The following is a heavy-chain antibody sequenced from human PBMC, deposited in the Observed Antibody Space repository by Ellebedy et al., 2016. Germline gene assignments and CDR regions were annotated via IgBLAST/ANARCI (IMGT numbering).Heavy chain of an antibody. J-gene: IGHJ5*02. CDR3: ARPGIGDGSGSYGFDP. V-gene: IGHV4-59*13. Sequence: SETLSLXXTVSGGSISSYYWSWIRQPPGKGLEWIGNIYYSGSTNYNPSLKSRVTISVDTSKNQFSLKLSSVTAADTAVYYCARPGIGDGSGSYGFDPWGQGTLVTVSS. CDR1: GGSISSYY. CDR2: IYYSGST. D-gene: IGHD3-10*01.